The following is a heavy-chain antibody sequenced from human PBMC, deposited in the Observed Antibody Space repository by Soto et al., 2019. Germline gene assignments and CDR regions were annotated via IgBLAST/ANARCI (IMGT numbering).Heavy chain of an antibody. Sequence: QVQLQQSGAGLLKPSETLSLTCAVSGESFSGYIWTWIRQTPGKGLQWIGQINHSGSASYNPSLKSRVTISVHTSNSQFSLELSSVTAADTAVYYWARGLISGSHYSGGWYYFDSWGQGTQVTVSS. V-gene: IGHV4-34*01. J-gene: IGHJ4*02. CDR2: INHSGSA. CDR3: ARGLISGSHYSGGWYYFDS. D-gene: IGHD1-26*01. CDR1: GESFSGYI.